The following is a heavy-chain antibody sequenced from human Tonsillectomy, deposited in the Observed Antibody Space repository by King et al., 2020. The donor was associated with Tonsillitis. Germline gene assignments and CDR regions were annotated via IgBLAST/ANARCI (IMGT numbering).Heavy chain of an antibody. CDR2: IFYCGST. Sequence: QLQESGPGLVKPSETLSLTCTVSGGSISSNNYYWGWIRQPPGKGLEWIANIFYCGSTYYNPSLKSRVTISVATSKNQFSLKLSSVTAADTAVYYCARLLLQEGAFDIWGQGTMVTVSS. V-gene: IGHV4-39*01. CDR3: ARLLLQEGAFDI. J-gene: IGHJ3*02. CDR1: GGSISSNNYY. D-gene: IGHD4-11*01.